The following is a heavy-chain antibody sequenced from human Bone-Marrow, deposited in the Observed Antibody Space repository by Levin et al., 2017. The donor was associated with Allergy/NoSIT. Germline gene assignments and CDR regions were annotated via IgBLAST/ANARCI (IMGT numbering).Heavy chain of an antibody. J-gene: IGHJ4*02. CDR2: ISGSGGRT. V-gene: IGHV3-23*01. CDR3: AKNTENYYYFDY. D-gene: IGHD1-7*01. Sequence: SGGSLRLSCAASGFTFSSYAMNWVRQAPGKGLEWVAAISGSGGRTYYADSVKGRFTISRDNSKNTLYLQMSSLRVEDTALYNCAKNTENYYYFDYWGQGTLATVSS. CDR1: GFTFSSYA.